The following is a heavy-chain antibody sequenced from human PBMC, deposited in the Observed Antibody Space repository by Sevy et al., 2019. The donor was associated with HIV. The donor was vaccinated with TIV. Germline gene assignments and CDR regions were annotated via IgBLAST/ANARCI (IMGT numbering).Heavy chain of an antibody. CDR2: MDYSGSS. J-gene: IGHJ6*02. CDR3: ARGAGSTDWGIDV. V-gene: IGHV4-59*01. D-gene: IGHD6-19*01. Sequence: SETLSLTCTVSGGSISSYYWKWIRQPPGKGLEWIGYMDYSGSSSYNPSLKGRVSISLDTSKNQFSLKLTSVTAADTAVYYCARGAGSTDWGIDVWGQGTTVTVSS. CDR1: GGSISSYY.